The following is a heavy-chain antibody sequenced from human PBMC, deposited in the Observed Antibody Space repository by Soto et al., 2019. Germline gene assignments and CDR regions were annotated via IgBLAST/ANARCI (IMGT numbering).Heavy chain of an antibody. Sequence: HPGGSLRLSCAASGFTFSSYGMHWVRQAPGKGLEWVAVISYDGSNKYYADSVKGRFTISRDNSKNTLYLQMNSLRAEDTAVYYCAKDPRKFLRGVITNWFDHWGQGT. CDR1: GFTFSSYG. V-gene: IGHV3-30*18. CDR3: AKDPRKFLRGVITNWFDH. D-gene: IGHD3-10*01. CDR2: ISYDGSNK. J-gene: IGHJ5*02.